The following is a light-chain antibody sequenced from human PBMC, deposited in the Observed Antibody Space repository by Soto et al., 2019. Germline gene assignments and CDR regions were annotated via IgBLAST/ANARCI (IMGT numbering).Light chain of an antibody. J-gene: IGKJ2*01. CDR1: QSISSW. V-gene: IGKV1-5*01. CDR2: DAS. CDR3: QQFNSYPFT. Sequence: DIHLTQSPSTLSASVGDTVTITCRASQSISSWLAWYQQKPGKAPNLLIYDASKLESGVPSRFRGSRSGAEFTLTINSLQPDDSATYYCQQFNSYPFTFGRGTNLEIK.